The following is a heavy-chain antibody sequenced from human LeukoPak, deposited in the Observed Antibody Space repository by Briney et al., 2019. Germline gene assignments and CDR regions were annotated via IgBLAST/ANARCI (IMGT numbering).Heavy chain of an antibody. V-gene: IGHV3-23*01. J-gene: IGHJ4*02. CDR1: GFTFTTYA. CDR3: AKSLGYYHSSGGYSRPLDY. Sequence: GGSLRLSCAASGFTFTTYAMSWVRQAPGKGLEWVSVISDNGGTTYYADSVKGRFTISRDNSKDTLFLQMYSLRAEDTAVYYCAKSLGYYHSSGGYSRPLDYWGQGTLVTVSS. CDR2: ISDNGGTT. D-gene: IGHD3-10*01.